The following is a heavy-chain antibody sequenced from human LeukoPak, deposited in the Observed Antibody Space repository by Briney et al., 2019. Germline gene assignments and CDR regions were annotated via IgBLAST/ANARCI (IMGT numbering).Heavy chain of an antibody. Sequence: SETLSLTCTVSGGSISSSSYYWGWIRQPPGKGLEWIGYIYYSGSTNYNPSLKSRVTISVDTSKNQFSLKLSSVTAADTAVYYCARGSITMVRGVLYYFDYWGQGTLVTVSS. CDR2: IYYSGST. CDR1: GGSISSSSYY. D-gene: IGHD3-10*01. J-gene: IGHJ4*02. CDR3: ARGSITMVRGVLYYFDY. V-gene: IGHV4-61*05.